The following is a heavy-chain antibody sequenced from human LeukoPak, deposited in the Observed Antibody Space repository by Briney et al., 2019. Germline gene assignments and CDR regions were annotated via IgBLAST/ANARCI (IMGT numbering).Heavy chain of an antibody. J-gene: IGHJ4*02. V-gene: IGHV3-48*01. CDR3: ARDRGGATSDFDY. CDR2: ISSSSSTI. Sequence: GGSLRLSCAASGFSFSTYGMNWIRQAPGKGLEWVSYISSSSSTIYYADSVKGRFTISRDNAKNSLYLQMNSLRAEDTAVYYCARDRGGATSDFDYWGQGTLVTVSS. D-gene: IGHD1-26*01. CDR1: GFSFSTYG.